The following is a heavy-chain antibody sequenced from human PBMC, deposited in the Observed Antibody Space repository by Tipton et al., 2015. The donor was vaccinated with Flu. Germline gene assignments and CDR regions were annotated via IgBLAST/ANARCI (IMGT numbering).Heavy chain of an antibody. V-gene: IGHV4-39*07. CDR1: GDSIRSSNYY. CDR3: ARRDYSNYVSDPKNCFDP. Sequence: TLSLTCAVSGDSIRSSNYYWGWIRQPPGKGLEWIGNIFHSGNTYHNPSLKSRVTISIDTSKNEFSLKLSSVTAADTAVYYCARRDYSNYVSDPKNCFDPWGQGILVTVSS. J-gene: IGHJ5*02. D-gene: IGHD4-11*01. CDR2: IFHSGNT.